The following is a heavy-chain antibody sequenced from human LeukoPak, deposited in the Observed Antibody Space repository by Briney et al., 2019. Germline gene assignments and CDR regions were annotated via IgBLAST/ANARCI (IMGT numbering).Heavy chain of an antibody. CDR2: INPNSGGT. J-gene: IGHJ4*02. CDR1: GYTFTGYY. D-gene: IGHD6-19*01. V-gene: IGHV1-2*02. CDR3: ARLKWLAQH. Sequence: ASVKVSCKASGYTFTGYYMHWLRQPPGQGLDGMGWINPNSGGTNYAQKFHCRVTMTSDTSISTAYMELSRLRSDDAAVYYCARLKWLAQHWGQGTLVTVSS.